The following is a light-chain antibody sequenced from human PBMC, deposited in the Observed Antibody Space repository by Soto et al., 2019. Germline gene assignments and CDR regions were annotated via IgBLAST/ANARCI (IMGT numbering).Light chain of an antibody. V-gene: IGKV3-15*01. CDR1: QSVSNN. CDR3: QQYHNWPIT. J-gene: IGKJ5*01. CDR2: GAS. Sequence: EIVLTQSPGTLSLSPGERATLSCRASQSVSNNYLAWYQQKPGQAPRLLIYGASTRATGIPARFSGSGSGTEFTLTISSLQSEDFAVYYCQQYHNWPITFGQGTLLEIK.